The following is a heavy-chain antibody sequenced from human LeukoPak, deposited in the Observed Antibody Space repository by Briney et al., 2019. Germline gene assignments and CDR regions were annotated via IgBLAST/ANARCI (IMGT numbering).Heavy chain of an antibody. D-gene: IGHD3-16*01. CDR2: ISGSGGST. Sequence: GGSLRLSCAASGFTFSSYAMSWVRQAPGKGLEWVSVISGSGGSTYYADSVKGRFTISRVNAKNSLYLQMNSLRAEDTAVYYCARDPLPAFNSGWGSLGYWGQGTLVTVSS. CDR3: ARDPLPAFNSGWGSLGY. CDR1: GFTFSSYA. V-gene: IGHV3-23*01. J-gene: IGHJ4*02.